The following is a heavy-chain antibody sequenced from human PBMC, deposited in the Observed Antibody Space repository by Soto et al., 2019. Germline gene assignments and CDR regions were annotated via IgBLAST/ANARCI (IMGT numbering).Heavy chain of an antibody. D-gene: IGHD3-10*01. CDR3: SRRLASGSPYWDY. V-gene: IGHV4-39*01. CDR1: GGSVYSTSYY. CDR2: IFYGGST. J-gene: IGHJ4*02. Sequence: QLQLQESGPGLLKPSETLSLTCSVSGGSVYSTSYYWGWIRQPPGKGLEWVGHIFYGGSTYYNQSLEIRVAITVDTSKIQVSLRLTSVTAADTAVYSSSRRLASGSPYWDYWGQGTLVTVSS.